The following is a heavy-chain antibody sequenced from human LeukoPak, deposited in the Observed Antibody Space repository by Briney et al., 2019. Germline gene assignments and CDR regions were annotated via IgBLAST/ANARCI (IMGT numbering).Heavy chain of an antibody. CDR1: GGSFSGYY. V-gene: IGHV4-34*01. CDR2: INHGGST. CDR3: ASGPSTYYYFAVNV. Sequence: SETLSLTCAVYGGSFSGYYWSWIRQPPGKGLEWIGEINHGGSTNYNPSLKSRVTMSVEKSKNQFSLKLSSVTAADTAVYYCASGPSTYYYFAVNVWGPGTTVTVSS. J-gene: IGHJ6*02.